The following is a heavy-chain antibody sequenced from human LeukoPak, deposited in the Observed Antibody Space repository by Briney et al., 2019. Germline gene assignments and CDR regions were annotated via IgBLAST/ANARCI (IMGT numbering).Heavy chain of an antibody. CDR2: ISGSGGST. J-gene: IGHJ1*01. V-gene: IGHV3-23*01. D-gene: IGHD3-10*01. CDR3: AKDPMVRGVIKEYFQH. Sequence: GGSLTLSCAASGFTFSSYAMSWVRQAPGKGLEWVSAISGSGGSTYYADSVKGRFTISRDNSKNTLYLRMNSLRAEDTAVYYCAKDPMVRGVIKEYFQHWGQGTLVTVSS. CDR1: GFTFSSYA.